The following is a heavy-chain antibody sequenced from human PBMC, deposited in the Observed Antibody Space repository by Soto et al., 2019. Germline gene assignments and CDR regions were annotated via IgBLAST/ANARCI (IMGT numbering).Heavy chain of an antibody. CDR3: GRDFGSGHADV. D-gene: IGHD1-26*01. CDR2: IDPSDSYT. J-gene: IGHJ1*01. V-gene: IGHV5-10-1*01. Sequence: RGECLKNSCQTSDEIFKKYWITWGRQMPGRGLEWVGRIDPSDSYTTYNPSLKGHVILSVDKSVNTAYVQWTSLRASDTAIYFCGRDFGSGHADVWGQGTLVTVSS. CDR1: DEIFKKYW.